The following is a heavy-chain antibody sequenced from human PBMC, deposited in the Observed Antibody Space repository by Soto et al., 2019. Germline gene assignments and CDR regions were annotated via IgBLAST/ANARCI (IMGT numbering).Heavy chain of an antibody. CDR2: INAGNGNT. V-gene: IGHV1-3*01. CDR3: ARDQTLGLGYYYGMDV. J-gene: IGHJ6*02. Sequence: GASVKVSCKASGYTFTSYAMQWVRQAPGQRLEWMGWINAGNGNTKYSQKFQGRVTITRDTSASTAYMELSSLRSEDTAVYYCARDQTLGLGYYYGMDVWGQGTTVTVYS. CDR1: GYTFTSYA. D-gene: IGHD3-16*01.